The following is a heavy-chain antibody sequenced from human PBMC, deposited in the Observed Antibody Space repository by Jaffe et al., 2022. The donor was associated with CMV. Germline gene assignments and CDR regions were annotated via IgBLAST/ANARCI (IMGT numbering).Heavy chain of an antibody. CDR3: ARQRWTIRAGFLGVDY. D-gene: IGHD3-16*01. J-gene: IGHJ4*02. V-gene: IGHV3-48*03. CDR1: GFTFSSYE. Sequence: EVQLVESGGGLVQPGGSLRLSCAASGFTFSSYEMNWVRQAPGKGLEWVSYISSSGSTIYYADSVKGRFTISRDNAKNSLYLQMNSLRAEDTAVYYCARQRWTIRAGFLGVDYWGQGTLVTVSS. CDR2: ISSSGSTI.